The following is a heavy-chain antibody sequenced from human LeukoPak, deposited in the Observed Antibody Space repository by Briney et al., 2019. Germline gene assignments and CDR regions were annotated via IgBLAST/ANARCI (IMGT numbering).Heavy chain of an antibody. CDR3: ARLAEYNSGWHFYLDH. Sequence: SETLSLTCTVSGVSTTNGIYYWAWIRQPPGKGLEWIGSVHNVGSTYYNLSLRSRVTMSIDTSKNQFSLRLNSVTAADTAVYYCARLAEYNSGWHFYLDHWGQGILVTVSS. V-gene: IGHV4-39*01. CDR2: VHNVGST. D-gene: IGHD6-19*01. J-gene: IGHJ4*02. CDR1: GVSTTNGIYY.